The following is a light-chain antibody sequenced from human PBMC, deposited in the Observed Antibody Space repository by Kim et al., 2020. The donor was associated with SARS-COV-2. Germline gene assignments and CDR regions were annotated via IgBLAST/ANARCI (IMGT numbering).Light chain of an antibody. Sequence: PRQSITISCTGTSSDVGSYNVVSWYQQHPGKAPKLMIYEAIKRPSGISNRFSGSKSDNTASLTISGLQAEDEADYYCCSYAGSSWVFGGGTQLTVL. J-gene: IGLJ3*02. CDR1: SSDVGSYNV. CDR3: CSYAGSSWV. V-gene: IGLV2-23*01. CDR2: EAI.